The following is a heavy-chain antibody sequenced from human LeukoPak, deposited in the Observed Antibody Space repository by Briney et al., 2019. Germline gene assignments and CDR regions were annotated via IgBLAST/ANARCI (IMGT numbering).Heavy chain of an antibody. CDR1: GFTVTSNY. V-gene: IGHV3-66*01. Sequence: PGGSLRLSCAASGFTVTSNYMSWVRQTPGQGRLEWVSVIYTDGRTFYTGSVTGRFTISRDNSKHTLYLQMNSLRAEDTAVYYCARGQIYGTGSYFFDHWGQGTLVTVSS. CDR3: ARGQIYGTGSYFFDH. D-gene: IGHD3-10*01. J-gene: IGHJ4*02. CDR2: IYTDGRT.